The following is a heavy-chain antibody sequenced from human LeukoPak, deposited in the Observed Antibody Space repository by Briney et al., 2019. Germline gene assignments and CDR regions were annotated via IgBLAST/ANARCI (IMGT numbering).Heavy chain of an antibody. CDR1: GGSISSSNW. Sequence: SGTLSLTCAVSGGSISSSNWWSWDRQPPGKGLEWIGEIYHSGSTNYNPSLKSRVTISVDKSKNQFSLKLSSVTAADTAVYYCARGRYGSGSYRSDYWGQGTLVTVSS. J-gene: IGHJ4*02. CDR2: IYHSGST. CDR3: ARGRYGSGSYRSDY. D-gene: IGHD3-10*01. V-gene: IGHV4-4*02.